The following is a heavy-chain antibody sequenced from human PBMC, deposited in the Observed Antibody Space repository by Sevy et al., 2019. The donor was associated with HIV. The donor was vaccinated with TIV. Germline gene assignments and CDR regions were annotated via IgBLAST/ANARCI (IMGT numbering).Heavy chain of an antibody. Sequence: ASVKVSCKASGYTFTSYDINWVRQATGQGLEGMGWMNSNSGNTGYAQKFQGRVTMTRNTSISTAYMELSSLRSEDTAVYYCARYYYDSSGYYDYNGMDVWGQGTTVTVSS. V-gene: IGHV1-8*01. CDR1: GYTFTSYD. D-gene: IGHD3-22*01. CDR3: ARYYYDSSGYYDYNGMDV. CDR2: MNSNSGNT. J-gene: IGHJ6*02.